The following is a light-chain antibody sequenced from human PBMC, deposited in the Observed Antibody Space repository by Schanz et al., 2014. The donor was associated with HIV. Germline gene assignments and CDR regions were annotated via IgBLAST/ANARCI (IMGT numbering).Light chain of an antibody. Sequence: DIQMTQSPSSLSASVGDRVTITCRASQSISSYLNWYQQKPGKAPKRLIYAASNLQSGVPSRFSGSGSGTEFTLTIRSLQPDDFAAYYCQHYDSSSQTFGQGTKVEIK. V-gene: IGKV1-39*01. J-gene: IGKJ2*01. CDR3: QHYDSSSQT. CDR1: QSISSY. CDR2: AAS.